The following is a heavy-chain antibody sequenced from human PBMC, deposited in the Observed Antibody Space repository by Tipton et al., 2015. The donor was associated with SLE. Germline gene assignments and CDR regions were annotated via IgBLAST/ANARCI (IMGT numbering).Heavy chain of an antibody. CDR2: IKQDGSEK. Sequence: SLRLSCAASGFTFGSYWMSWVRQAPGKGLEWVANIKQDGSEKYYVDSVKGRFTISRDNAKNSLYLQMNSLRAEDTAVYYCAKDPHGLNWDWGQGTLVTVSS. CDR3: AKDPHGLNWD. D-gene: IGHD3-16*01. V-gene: IGHV3-7*01. J-gene: IGHJ4*02. CDR1: GFTFGSYW.